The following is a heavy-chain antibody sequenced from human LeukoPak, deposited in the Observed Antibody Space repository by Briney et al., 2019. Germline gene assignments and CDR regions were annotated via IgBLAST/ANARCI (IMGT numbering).Heavy chain of an antibody. Sequence: PGGSLRLSCTVSGFTVSSNSMSWVPRARGRGLEGVSFFYSDNTHYSDSVKGRFTISRDNSKNTLYLQMNSLRAEDTAVYYCARRAGEYSHPYDYWGQGTLVTVSS. CDR2: FYSDNT. CDR3: ARRAGEYSHPYDY. D-gene: IGHD4-17*01. CDR1: GFTVSSNS. V-gene: IGHV3-53*01. J-gene: IGHJ4*02.